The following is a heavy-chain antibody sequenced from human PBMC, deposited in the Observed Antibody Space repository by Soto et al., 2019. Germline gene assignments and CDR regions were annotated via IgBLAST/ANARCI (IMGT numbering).Heavy chain of an antibody. J-gene: IGHJ5*02. CDR3: AIRLYSSGWEGRTFDP. D-gene: IGHD6-19*01. V-gene: IGHV1-46*01. Sequence: ASVKVSCKASGYTFTSYYMHWVRQAPGQGLEWMGIINPSGGSTSYAQKFQGRVTMTRDTSTSTVYMELSSLRSEDTAVYYCAIRLYSSGWEGRTFDPWGQGTLVTVSS. CDR1: GYTFTSYY. CDR2: INPSGGST.